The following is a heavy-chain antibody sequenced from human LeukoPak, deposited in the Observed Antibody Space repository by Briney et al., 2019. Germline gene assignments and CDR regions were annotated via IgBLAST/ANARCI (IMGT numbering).Heavy chain of an antibody. Sequence: SETLSLTCAVSGGSFSAFFWRWIRQPPGKGLEWIGDVGHSGSADYNPSLKSRVTISVDKSKNQFSLKLSSVTAADTAVYYCARVSSSWYGDAFDIWGQGTMVTVSS. J-gene: IGHJ3*02. CDR3: ARVSSSWYGDAFDI. D-gene: IGHD6-13*01. V-gene: IGHV4-34*01. CDR1: GGSFSAFF. CDR2: VGHSGSA.